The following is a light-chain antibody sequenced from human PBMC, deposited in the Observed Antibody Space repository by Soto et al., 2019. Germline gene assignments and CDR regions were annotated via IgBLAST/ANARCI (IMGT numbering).Light chain of an antibody. CDR3: QQFSSYPLT. CDR2: DAS. V-gene: IGKV3-20*01. CDR1: QTVRNNY. J-gene: IGKJ4*01. Sequence: EFVLTQSPGTLSLSPGERATLSCRASQTVRNNYLAWYHQKPGQXPRXLIYDASSRATGIPDRFSGGGSGTDFTITISRLEPEDCEVYDCQQFSSYPLTFGGGTKVDIK.